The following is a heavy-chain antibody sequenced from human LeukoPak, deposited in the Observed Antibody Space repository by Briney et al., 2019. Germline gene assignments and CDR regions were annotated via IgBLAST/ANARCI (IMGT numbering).Heavy chain of an antibody. Sequence: GGSLRLSCAASEFTFSSYSMNWVRQAPGKGLEWVSSISSSSDYIYYADSVKGRFTISRDNAKNSLYLQMNSLRAEDTAVYYCARDPPGATAWFDPWGQGTLVTVSS. V-gene: IGHV3-21*01. CDR1: EFTFSSYS. CDR3: ARDPPGATAWFDP. J-gene: IGHJ5*02. CDR2: ISSSSDYI. D-gene: IGHD2-15*01.